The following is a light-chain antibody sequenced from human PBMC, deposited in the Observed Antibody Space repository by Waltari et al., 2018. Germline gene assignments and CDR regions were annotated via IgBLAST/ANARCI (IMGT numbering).Light chain of an antibody. CDR1: SSEF. Sequence: QSALTQPASVSGPPGQSITISCTATSSEFISWYQQHSGKAPKLIIYEGIKRPSGVPDRFSGSKSGNTASLTVSGLQADDEADYYCTSYAGSHNWVFGGGTKLTVL. V-gene: IGLV2-8*01. CDR3: TSYAGSHNWV. J-gene: IGLJ2*01. CDR2: EGI.